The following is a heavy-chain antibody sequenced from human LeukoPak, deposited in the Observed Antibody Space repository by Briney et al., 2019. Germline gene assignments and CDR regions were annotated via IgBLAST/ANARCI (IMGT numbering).Heavy chain of an antibody. CDR3: ARGRIGGWTDY. CDR1: GFTFSDYW. V-gene: IGHV3-74*01. D-gene: IGHD6-19*01. J-gene: IGHJ4*02. CDR2: IKTDGRST. Sequence: GGSLTLSCAASGFTFSDYWMHWVRQAPGKGRVWVSRIKTDGRSTNYADSVKGRFTISRDNAKNTLYLQMNSLRAEDTAVYYCARGRIGGWTDYWGQGTLVTVSS.